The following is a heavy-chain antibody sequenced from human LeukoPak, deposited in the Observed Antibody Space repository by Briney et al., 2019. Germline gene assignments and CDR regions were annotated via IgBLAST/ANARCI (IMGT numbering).Heavy chain of an antibody. CDR3: ARGGYFDY. V-gene: IGHV3-21*01. Sequence: GGSLRLSCAASGFTFSSYSMNWVRQAPGKGLEWVSSISSSGGYIYYADSVKGRFTVSRDNAKNSLFLQMNSLKADDTAVYYCARGGYFDYCGQGTLVTVSS. CDR2: ISSSGGYI. J-gene: IGHJ4*02. CDR1: GFTFSSYS.